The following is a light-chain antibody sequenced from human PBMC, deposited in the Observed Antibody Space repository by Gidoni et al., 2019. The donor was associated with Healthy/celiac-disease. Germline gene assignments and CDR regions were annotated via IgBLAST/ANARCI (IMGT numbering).Light chain of an antibody. CDR2: AAS. CDR1: QGISSY. Sequence: AIRMTQSPSSFSASTGDRVTITCRASQGISSYLAWYQQKPGQAPKLLIYAASTLPSGVPSRFSGSGSGTDFTLTISCLQSEDFATYYCQQYDSYPPTFGQGTKVEIK. V-gene: IGKV1-8*01. CDR3: QQYDSYPPT. J-gene: IGKJ1*01.